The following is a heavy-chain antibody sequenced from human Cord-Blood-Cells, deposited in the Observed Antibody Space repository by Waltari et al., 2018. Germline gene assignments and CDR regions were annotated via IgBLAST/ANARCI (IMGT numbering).Heavy chain of an antibody. CDR3: ARGPPYSSGWYSWFDP. D-gene: IGHD6-19*01. Sequence: QVQLQQWGAGLLKPSETLSLTCAVYGGSFSGYYWSWIRQPPGKGLEWIGESNHSGSTDDNPCLKRRVTISVDTSKNQFSLKLSSMTAADTAVYYCARGPPYSSGWYSWFDPWGQGTLVTVSS. CDR1: GGSFSGYY. J-gene: IGHJ5*02. CDR2: SNHSGST. V-gene: IGHV4-34*01.